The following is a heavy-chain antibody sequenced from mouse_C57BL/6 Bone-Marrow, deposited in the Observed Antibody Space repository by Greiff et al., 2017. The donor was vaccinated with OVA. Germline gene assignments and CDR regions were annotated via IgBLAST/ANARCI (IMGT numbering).Heavy chain of an antibody. Sequence: QVQLQQPGAELVMPGASVKLSCKASGYTFTSYWMHWVKQRPGQGLEWIGEIDPSDSYTNYNQKFKGKSTLTVDTSSSTAYMQLSSLTSEDSAVYYGAILPYYDYWGKGTTLTVST. CDR3: AILPYYDY. D-gene: IGHD1-1*01. J-gene: IGHJ2*01. CDR2: IDPSDSYT. V-gene: IGHV1-69*01. CDR1: GYTFTSYW.